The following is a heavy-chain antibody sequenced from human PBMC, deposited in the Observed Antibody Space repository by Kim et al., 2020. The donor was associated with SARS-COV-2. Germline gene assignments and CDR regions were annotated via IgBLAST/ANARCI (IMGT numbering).Heavy chain of an antibody. CDR3: ARHAITMVRGVMRTSYYFDY. V-gene: IGHV3-33*05. J-gene: IGHJ4*02. D-gene: IGHD3-10*01. CDR2: ISYDGSNK. CDR1: GFTFSSYG. Sequence: GGSLRLSCAASGFTFSSYGMHWVRQAPGKGLEWVAVISYDGSNKYYADSVKGRFTISRDNSKNTLYLQMNSLRAEDTAVYYCARHAITMVRGVMRTSYYFDYWGQGTLVTVSS.